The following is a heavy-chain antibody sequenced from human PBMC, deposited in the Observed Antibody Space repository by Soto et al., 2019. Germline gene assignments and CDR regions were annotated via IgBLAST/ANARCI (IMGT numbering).Heavy chain of an antibody. J-gene: IGHJ6*03. Sequence: TLSLTCAVSSGSVSSSNWWSWVRQPPGKGLEWIGEIYHSGSTNYNPSLKSRVTISVDKSKNQFSLKLSSVTAADTAVYYCARVRVTRLQVYYYYIDVWGKGTTVTVSS. V-gene: IGHV4-4*02. D-gene: IGHD2-21*02. CDR2: IYHSGST. CDR3: ARVRVTRLQVYYYYIDV. CDR1: SGSVSSSNW.